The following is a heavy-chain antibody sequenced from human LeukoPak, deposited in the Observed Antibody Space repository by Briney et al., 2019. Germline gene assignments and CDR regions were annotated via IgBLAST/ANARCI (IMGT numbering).Heavy chain of an antibody. J-gene: IGHJ4*02. CDR2: IYSGGST. CDR1: GFTFSSNY. CDR3: AREGSWSRRYYFDY. D-gene: IGHD6-13*01. Sequence: GGSLRLSCAASGFTFSSNYMSWVRQAPGKGLEWVSVIYSGGSTYYSDSVKGRFTISRDNSKSTRYLQMNSLRAEDTAVYYCAREGSWSRRYYFDYWGQGTLVTVSS. V-gene: IGHV3-53*01.